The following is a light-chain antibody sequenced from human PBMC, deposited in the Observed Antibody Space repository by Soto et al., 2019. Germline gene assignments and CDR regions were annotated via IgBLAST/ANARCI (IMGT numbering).Light chain of an antibody. Sequence: EIVMTQSPATLSVSPGERATLSFSASQSVSSNLAWYQQKPDQAPRLLIYGASTRATGIPARFSGSGSGTEFTLTISSLQSEDFAVYYCQQYNNWPRTFGQGTKVDIK. CDR1: QSVSSN. V-gene: IGKV3-15*01. CDR3: QQYNNWPRT. CDR2: GAS. J-gene: IGKJ1*01.